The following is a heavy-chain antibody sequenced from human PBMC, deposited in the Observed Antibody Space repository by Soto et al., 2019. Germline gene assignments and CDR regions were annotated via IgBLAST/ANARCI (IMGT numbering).Heavy chain of an antibody. CDR3: ARRTAGWYFDL. CDR2: ISSLGDST. J-gene: IGHJ2*01. Sequence: EVQLVESGGGLVQPGGSVRLSCAASGFMFNSYAMHWVRQAPGKGLEYVSAISSLGDSTFYANSVKDRFTISRDNSKNTLYLQMGSLRVEDMAVYYCARRTAGWYFDLWGRGTLVTVSS. D-gene: IGHD2-21*02. CDR1: GFMFNSYA. V-gene: IGHV3-64*01.